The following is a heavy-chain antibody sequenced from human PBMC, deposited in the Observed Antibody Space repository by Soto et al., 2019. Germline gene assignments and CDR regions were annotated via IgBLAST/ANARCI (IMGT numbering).Heavy chain of an antibody. V-gene: IGHV4-39*07. CDR2: IYYSGST. CDR3: ARDLLRSWVPGAFDI. Sequence: PSETLSLTCTVSGGSISSSSYYWGWIRQPPGKGLEWIGSIYYSGSTYYNPSLKSRVTISVDTSKNQFSLKLSSVTAADTAVYYCARDLLRSWVPGAFDIWGQGTMVTVSS. J-gene: IGHJ3*02. CDR1: GGSISSSSYY. D-gene: IGHD6-13*01.